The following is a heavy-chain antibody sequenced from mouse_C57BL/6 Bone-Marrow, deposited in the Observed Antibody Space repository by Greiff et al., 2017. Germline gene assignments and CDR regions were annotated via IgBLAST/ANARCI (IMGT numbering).Heavy chain of an antibody. J-gene: IGHJ1*03. CDR2: FHPYNDDT. V-gene: IGHV1-47*01. CDR3: ARGITTVVATDWYFDV. CDR1: GYTFTTYP. D-gene: IGHD1-1*01. Sequence: QVQLKGSGAELVKPGASVKMSCKASGYTFTTYPIEWMKQNHGKSLEWIGNFHPYNDDTKYNEKFKGKATLTVEKSSSTVYLELSRLTSDDSAVYYCARGITTVVATDWYFDVWGTGTTVTVSS.